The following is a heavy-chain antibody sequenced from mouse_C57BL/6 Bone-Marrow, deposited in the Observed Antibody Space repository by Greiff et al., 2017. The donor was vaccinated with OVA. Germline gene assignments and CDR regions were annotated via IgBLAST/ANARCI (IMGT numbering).Heavy chain of an antibody. J-gene: IGHJ3*01. Sequence: EVQLQQSGPELVKPGASVKISCKASGYTFTDYYMNWVKQSHGKSLEWIGDINPNNGGTSYNQKFKGKATLTVDTSSSTAYMELRSLTSEDSAVYYGARRVYYGSSPWFAYWGQGTLVTVSA. CDR2: INPNNGGT. D-gene: IGHD1-1*01. CDR3: ARRVYYGSSPWFAY. CDR1: GYTFTDYY. V-gene: IGHV1-26*01.